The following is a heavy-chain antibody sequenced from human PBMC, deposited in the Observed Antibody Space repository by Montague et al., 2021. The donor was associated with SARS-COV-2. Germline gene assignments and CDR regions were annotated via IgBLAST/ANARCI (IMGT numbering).Heavy chain of an antibody. V-gene: IGHV4-34*01. Sequence: SETLSLTCAVYGGSFSGYYWSWIRQPPGKGLEWIGELNHSGSTYYNPSFKSRVTISVDTSKNQFSLKLSSVTAADTAVYYCARGASIAVIVVVITDIGFDPWGQGTLVTVSS. CDR2: LNHSGST. CDR3: ARGASIAVIVVVITDIGFDP. J-gene: IGHJ5*02. D-gene: IGHD3-22*01. CDR1: GGSFSGYY.